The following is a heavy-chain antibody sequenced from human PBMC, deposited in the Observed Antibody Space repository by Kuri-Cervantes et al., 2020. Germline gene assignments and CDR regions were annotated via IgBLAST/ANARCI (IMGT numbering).Heavy chain of an antibody. CDR2: IRFDGSIG. D-gene: IGHD2-8*01. J-gene: IGHJ6*03. CDR1: GFTSTNHG. Sequence: GESLKISCAMSGFTSTNHGFHWVRQALGKGLEWVTFIRFDGSIGYYADSVKGRFTISRDDSKNMVYLQLSSLRTEDTAAYYCARRNPTNAMDVWGKGTSVTVSS. CDR3: ARRNPTNAMDV. V-gene: IGHV3-30*02.